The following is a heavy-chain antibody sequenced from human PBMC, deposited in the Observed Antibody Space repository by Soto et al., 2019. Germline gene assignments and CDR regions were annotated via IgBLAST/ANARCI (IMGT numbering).Heavy chain of an antibody. J-gene: IGHJ6*03. Sequence: EVQLLESGGGLVQPGGSLRLSCAASGFTFRNYGMSWVRQAPGKGLEWVSSVNNGGSRTYKADSVKGRFTISRDNSRNTLYLQMNALRAEDTAVYYCARYCAGGSLCYMGVWGKGTTVTVSS. V-gene: IGHV3-23*03. CDR2: VNNGGSRT. CDR3: ARYCAGGSLCYMGV. D-gene: IGHD2-15*01. CDR1: GFTFRNYG.